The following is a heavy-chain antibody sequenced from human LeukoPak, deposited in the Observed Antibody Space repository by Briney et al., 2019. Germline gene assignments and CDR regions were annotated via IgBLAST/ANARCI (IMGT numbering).Heavy chain of an antibody. J-gene: IGHJ1*01. Sequence: GGSLLLSCVASGFTFSSHGMHWVRRAPGKGLEWVSVIGYDGSDQDYADSVKGRFTISRDNSKNMVYLQMNSLRAEDTAVYYCAKERGYGSGSYLEYFQHWGQGTLVTVSS. CDR2: IGYDGSDQ. CDR3: AKERGYGSGSYLEYFQH. CDR1: GFTFSSHG. V-gene: IGHV3-30*18. D-gene: IGHD3-10*01.